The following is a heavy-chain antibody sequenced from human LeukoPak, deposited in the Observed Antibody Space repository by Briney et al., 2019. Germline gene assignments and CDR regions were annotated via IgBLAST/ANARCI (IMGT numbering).Heavy chain of an antibody. CDR2: INPNSGGT. V-gene: IGHV1-2*02. J-gene: IGHJ4*02. Sequence: ASVKVSCKASGYTFTGYYMHWVRQAPGQGLEWMGWINPNSGGTSYAQKFQGRVTMTRDTSISTAYMELSRLRSDDTAVYYCARGYYYDSSGCDYWGQGTLVTVSS. CDR1: GYTFTGYY. D-gene: IGHD3-22*01. CDR3: ARGYYYDSSGCDY.